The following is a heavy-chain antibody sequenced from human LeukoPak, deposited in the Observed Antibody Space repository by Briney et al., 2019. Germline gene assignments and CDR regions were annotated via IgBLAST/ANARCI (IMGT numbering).Heavy chain of an antibody. J-gene: IGHJ4*02. CDR2: MYPSGVT. CDR1: GFTFSSYA. CDR3: VRHIRSSGWYSDF. Sequence: PGGSLRLSCAASGFTFSSYAMSWVRQAPGKGLEWVSVMYPSGVTYYADSVKGRFTMSRDKSKNTLYLDVSSLRAEDTAVYYCVRHIRSSGWYSDFWGQGTLVTVSS. D-gene: IGHD6-19*01. V-gene: IGHV3-66*04.